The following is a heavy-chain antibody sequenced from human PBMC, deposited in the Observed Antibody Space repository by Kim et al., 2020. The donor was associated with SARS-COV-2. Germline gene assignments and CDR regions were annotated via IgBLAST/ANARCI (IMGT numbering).Heavy chain of an antibody. Sequence: GREKYNVDSVKGRFNVSSDNAKNSVYLQMNSLTVEDTAVYYCTRGLVEDHWGQGTLVTVSS. D-gene: IGHD6-19*01. J-gene: IGHJ4*02. V-gene: IGHV3-7*01. CDR3: TRGLVEDH. CDR2: GREK.